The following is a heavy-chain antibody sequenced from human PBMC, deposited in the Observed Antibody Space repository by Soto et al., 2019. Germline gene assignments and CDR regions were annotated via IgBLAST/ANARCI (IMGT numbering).Heavy chain of an antibody. CDR3: ARGYSGFHPDY. V-gene: IGHV3-21*01. D-gene: IGHD5-12*01. CDR1: GFTFSSYS. CDR2: ISSSSYI. J-gene: IGHJ4*02. Sequence: EVQLVESGGGLVKPGGSLRLSCAASGFTFSSYSMNWVRQAPGKGLEWVSSISSSSYIYYADSVKGRFTISRDNAKNSLYLQMNSLRAEDTAVYYCARGYSGFHPDYWGQGTLVTVSS.